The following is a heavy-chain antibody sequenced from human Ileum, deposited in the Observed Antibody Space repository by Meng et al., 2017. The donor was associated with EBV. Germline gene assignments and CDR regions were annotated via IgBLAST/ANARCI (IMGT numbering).Heavy chain of an antibody. Sequence: VESVESGGGLVQPGWYMRLSCATSGFIFSNYWMHWVRQAPGKGLVWVSRIQADGSVTNYADSVKGRFTISRDNAKNTLYLQMNSLRAEDTAVYYCARDLFWNQADYWGQGTLVTVSS. CDR3: ARDLFWNQADY. D-gene: IGHD1-14*01. J-gene: IGHJ4*02. CDR1: GFIFSNYW. CDR2: IQADGSVT. V-gene: IGHV3-74*01.